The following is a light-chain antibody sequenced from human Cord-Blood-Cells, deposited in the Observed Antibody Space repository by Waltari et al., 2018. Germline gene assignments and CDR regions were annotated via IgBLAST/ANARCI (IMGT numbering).Light chain of an antibody. CDR2: WAS. Sequence: DIVMTQSPDSLAVSLGERATINCKSSQSVLYSSNNKNYLAWYQQKPGQPPKLLIYWASTRESGVPDRFSGSGSVTDFTLTIRSLQAEDVAVYYCQQYYSTPLTFGGGTKVEIK. CDR1: QSVLYSSNNKNY. V-gene: IGKV4-1*01. CDR3: QQYYSTPLT. J-gene: IGKJ4*01.